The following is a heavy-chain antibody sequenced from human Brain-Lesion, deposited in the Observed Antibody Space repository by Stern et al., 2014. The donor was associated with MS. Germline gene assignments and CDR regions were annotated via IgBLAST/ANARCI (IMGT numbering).Heavy chain of an antibody. V-gene: IGHV2-26*01. D-gene: IGHD2-15*01. Sequence: EESGPVLVKPTETLTLTCSVSGFSLSNAAMGVSWIRQPPGKALECLAHIFSTGETAYSTSLKSRLTISKDTSRSQVVLPMTNMDPVDTAPYYCARMREYCSGGICFAGYYDSWGQGTLVTVSS. J-gene: IGHJ4*02. CDR1: GFSLSNAAMG. CDR2: IFSTGET. CDR3: ARMREYCSGGICFAGYYDS.